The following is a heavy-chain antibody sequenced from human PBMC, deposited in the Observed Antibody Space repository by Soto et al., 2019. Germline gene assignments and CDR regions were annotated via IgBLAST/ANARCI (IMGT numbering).Heavy chain of an antibody. V-gene: IGHV3-23*01. CDR3: AKDGEPRGSISRGMDV. D-gene: IGHD2-21*01. J-gene: IGHJ6*02. CDR2: IGGSGETT. Sequence: EVQLLESGGGLVQPGGSLRLSCAASGFTFSSYAMSWVRQDPGKGLEWVSGIGGSGETTYYADSVKGRLTISRDNSQNTLYLQMNSLRAEDTAVYFCAKDGEPRGSISRGMDVWGQGTTVTVSS. CDR1: GFTFSSYA.